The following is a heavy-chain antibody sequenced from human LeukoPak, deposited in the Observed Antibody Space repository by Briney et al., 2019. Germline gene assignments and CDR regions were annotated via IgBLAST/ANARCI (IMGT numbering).Heavy chain of an antibody. V-gene: IGHV3-30*01. CDR2: ISYDGSNK. CDR1: GFTFSSYA. J-gene: IGHJ6*03. Sequence: GRSLRLSCAASGFTFSSYAMHWVRQAPGKGLEWVAVISYDGSNKYYADSVKGRFTISRDNSKNTLYLQMNSLRAEDTAVYYCARDSDIVVVPAYYMDVWGKGTTVTDSS. D-gene: IGHD2-2*01. CDR3: ARDSDIVVVPAYYMDV.